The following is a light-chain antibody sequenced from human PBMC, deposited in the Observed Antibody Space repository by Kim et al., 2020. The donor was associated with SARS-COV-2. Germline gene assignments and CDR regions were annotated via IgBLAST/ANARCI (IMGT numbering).Light chain of an antibody. CDR3: QQYYSYPRT. J-gene: IGKJ1*01. V-gene: IGKV1-8*01. Sequence: ASTGERVTITCRASQGISRYLAWYQQKPGQAPKLLIYAASTLQSGVPSRFSGSGSGTDFTLTISCLQSEDFATYYCQQYYSYPRTFGQGTKVDIK. CDR2: AAS. CDR1: QGISRY.